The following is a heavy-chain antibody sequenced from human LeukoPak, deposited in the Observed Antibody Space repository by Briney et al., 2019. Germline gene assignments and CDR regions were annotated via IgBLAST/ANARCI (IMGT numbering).Heavy chain of an antibody. D-gene: IGHD3-10*01. J-gene: IGHJ4*02. CDR3: ARGLWFGDSYYFDY. Sequence: GASVKVSCKASGYTFTGYYIHWVRQAPGQGLEWMGWINPNSGGTNYAQKFQGWVTMTRDTSISTAYMELSRLRSDDTAVYYCARGLWFGDSYYFDYWGQGTLVTVSS. V-gene: IGHV1-2*04. CDR2: INPNSGGT. CDR1: GYTFTGYY.